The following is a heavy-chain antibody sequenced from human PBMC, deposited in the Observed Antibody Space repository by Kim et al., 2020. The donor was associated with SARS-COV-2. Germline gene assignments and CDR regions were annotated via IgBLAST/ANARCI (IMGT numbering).Heavy chain of an antibody. CDR1: GLTFGDYA. CDR3: TTHGDYIPFSLYYYGMDV. Sequence: GGSLRLSCTASGLTFGDYAMSWVRQAPGKGLEWVGFIRSKAYGGTTEYAASVKGRFTISRDDSKSIAYLQMNSLKTEDTAVYYCTTHGDYIPFSLYYYGMDVWGQGTTVTVSS. CDR2: IRSKAYGGTT. D-gene: IGHD4-17*01. J-gene: IGHJ6*02. V-gene: IGHV3-49*04.